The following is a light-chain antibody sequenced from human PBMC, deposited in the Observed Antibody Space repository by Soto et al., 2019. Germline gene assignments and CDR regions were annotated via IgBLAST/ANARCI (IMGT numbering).Light chain of an antibody. J-gene: IGLJ2*01. Sequence: QSALTQPPSASGSLGQSVTIPCTGTSSDVGDYNYVSWYQQHPGKVPKLMIYEVSKRPSGVPDRFSGSKSGNTASLTVSGLQAEDEAVYYCSSYGGGDTFHVIFGGGTKLTVL. CDR1: SSDVGDYNY. CDR3: SSYGGGDTFHVI. CDR2: EVS. V-gene: IGLV2-8*01.